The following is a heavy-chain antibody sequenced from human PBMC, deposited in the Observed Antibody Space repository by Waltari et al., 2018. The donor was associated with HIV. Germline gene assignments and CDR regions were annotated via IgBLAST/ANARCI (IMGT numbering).Heavy chain of an antibody. V-gene: IGHV3-30*18. CDR2: VSYAGIA. J-gene: IGHJ6*02. CDR1: GFTFSNYD. CDR3: AKDWRSGYYTGRSYALDV. D-gene: IGHD3-3*01. Sequence: QVQLVESGGGVVQPGRSLRLSCAASGFTFSNYDMLLVRQAPGRGLGWVAVVSYAGIAYYADSLRGRFTISRDTPEDTLYLQINSLRADDTAVYYCAKDWRSGYYTGRSYALDVWGQGTTVTVSS.